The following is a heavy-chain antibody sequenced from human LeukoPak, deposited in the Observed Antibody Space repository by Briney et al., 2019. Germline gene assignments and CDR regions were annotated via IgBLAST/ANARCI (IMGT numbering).Heavy chain of an antibody. V-gene: IGHV1-46*01. D-gene: IGHD3-10*01. J-gene: IGHJ4*02. CDR2: INPSGGST. CDR3: ARDQEGLWFGELLPADY. Sequence: ASVKVSCKASGYTFTSYYMHWVRQAPGQGLEWMGIINPSGGSTSYAQKFQGRVTMTRDTSTSTVYMELSSLRSEDTAVYYCARDQEGLWFGELLPADYWGQGTLVTVSS. CDR1: GYTFTSYY.